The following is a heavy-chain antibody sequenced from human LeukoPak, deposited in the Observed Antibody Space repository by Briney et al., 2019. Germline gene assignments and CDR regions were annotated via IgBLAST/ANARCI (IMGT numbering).Heavy chain of an antibody. D-gene: IGHD2-2*01. V-gene: IGHV3-7*01. Sequence: GGSLRLSCAASGFTFSSYWMSWVRQAPGKGLEWVANIKQDGSEKYYVDSVKGRFTISRDNAKNSLYLQMNSLRAEDTAVYYCARAEKVPAAMSFYYYYYMDVWGKGTTVTVSS. CDR3: ARAEKVPAAMSFYYYYYMDV. J-gene: IGHJ6*03. CDR2: IKQDGSEK. CDR1: GFTFSSYW.